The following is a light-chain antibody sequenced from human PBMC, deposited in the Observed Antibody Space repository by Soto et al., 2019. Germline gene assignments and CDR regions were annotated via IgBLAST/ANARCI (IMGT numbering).Light chain of an antibody. CDR3: ASYSTITPFV. Sequence: ALTQPASVSGSPGQSITISCTGTSSDVGGYDYVSWYQLHPGKAPKLMVFEVSNRPSGVSYRFSGSKSGNTASLTISGLQAEDEADYICASYSTITPFVFGTGTKVTVL. J-gene: IGLJ1*01. CDR1: SSDVGGYDY. V-gene: IGLV2-14*01. CDR2: EVS.